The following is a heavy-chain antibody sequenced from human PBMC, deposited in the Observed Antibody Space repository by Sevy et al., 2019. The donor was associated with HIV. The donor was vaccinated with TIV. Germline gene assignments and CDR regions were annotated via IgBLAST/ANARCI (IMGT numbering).Heavy chain of an antibody. Sequence: GGSLRISCAASGFPFTSYAMDWVRQAPGKGLEWVSTVSSTRETEYYAVSVKGRFTISRDHSKNTVFLQMNSLRGEDTAVYYCAKRGNGWYELDYWGRRTLVTVSS. V-gene: IGHV3-23*01. CDR3: AKRGNGWYELDY. CDR2: VSSTRETE. J-gene: IGHJ4*02. D-gene: IGHD6-19*01. CDR1: GFPFTSYA.